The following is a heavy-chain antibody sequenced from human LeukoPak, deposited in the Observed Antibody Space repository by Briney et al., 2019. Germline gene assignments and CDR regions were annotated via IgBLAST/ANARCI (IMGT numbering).Heavy chain of an antibody. V-gene: IGHV3-20*04. Sequence: GGSLRLSCAASGFTFGDYGMSWVRQAPGKGLEWVSGINWNGGSTGYADSVKGRFTISRDNAKNSLFLQMNSLRAEDTAMYYCARGPWSGSGWYFGYWGQGTLVAVSS. CDR1: GFTFGDYG. CDR2: INWNGGST. CDR3: ARGPWSGSGWYFGY. D-gene: IGHD6-19*01. J-gene: IGHJ4*02.